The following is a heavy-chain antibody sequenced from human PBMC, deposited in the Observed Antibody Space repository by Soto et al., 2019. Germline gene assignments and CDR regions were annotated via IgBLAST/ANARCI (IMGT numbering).Heavy chain of an antibody. D-gene: IGHD3-10*01. V-gene: IGHV3-30*18. CDR3: AKGSITMVRGVIIGMDV. CDR2: ISYDGSNK. J-gene: IGHJ6*02. CDR1: GFTFSSYG. Sequence: GGSLRLSCAASGFTFSSYGMHWVRQAPGKGLEWVAVISYDGSNKYYADSVKGRFTISRDNSKNTLYLQMNSLRAEDTAVYYCAKGSITMVRGVIIGMDVWGQGTTVTVSS.